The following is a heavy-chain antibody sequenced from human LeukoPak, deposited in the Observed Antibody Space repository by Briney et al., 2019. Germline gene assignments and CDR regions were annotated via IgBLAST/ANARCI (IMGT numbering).Heavy chain of an antibody. CDR1: GDSITSYY. CDR3: ARGGSGSYSSYDFDD. CDR2: IYYSVRT. Sequence: PSETLSLTCTVSGDSITSYYWSCIRQPPGKGLEWIGYIYYSVRTNYNPSLKSRVTISVDTSKSHFSLNLSSVTAADTAVYYCARGGSGSYSSYDFDDWGQGTLVTVSS. J-gene: IGHJ4*02. V-gene: IGHV4-59*01. D-gene: IGHD3-10*01.